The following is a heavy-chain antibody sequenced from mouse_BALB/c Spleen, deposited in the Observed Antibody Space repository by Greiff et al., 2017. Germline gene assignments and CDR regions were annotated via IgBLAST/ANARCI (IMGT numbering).Heavy chain of an antibody. CDR1: GYSFTDYI. J-gene: IGHJ2*01. D-gene: IGHD2-4*01. Sequence: VQLKQTGPELVKPGASVKISCKASGYSFTDYIMLWVKQSHGKSLEWIGNINPYYGSTSYNLKFKGKATLTVDKSSSTAYMQLNSLTSEDSAVYYCAREGGLRRGDFDYWGQGTTLTVSS. CDR3: AREGGLRRGDFDY. CDR2: INPYYGST. V-gene: IGHV1-39*01.